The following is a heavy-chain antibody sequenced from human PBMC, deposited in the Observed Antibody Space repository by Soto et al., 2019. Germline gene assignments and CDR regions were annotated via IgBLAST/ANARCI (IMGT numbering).Heavy chain of an antibody. D-gene: IGHD3-3*01. V-gene: IGHV1-69*01. CDR2: PVPILCTT. Sequence: QVQLVQSGAEVKKPGSSVKVSCKASGVPLSDYPINWVRQAPGQGLEWMGGPVPILCTTIYAEKFPGRLTITMYESKNAAYMELSDLRTEDTVIFYWARGDCIYATCNNWIFNWMDPWGQGTLVTVSS. J-gene: IGHJ5*02. CDR1: GVPLSDYP. CDR3: ARGDCIYATCNNWIFNWMDP.